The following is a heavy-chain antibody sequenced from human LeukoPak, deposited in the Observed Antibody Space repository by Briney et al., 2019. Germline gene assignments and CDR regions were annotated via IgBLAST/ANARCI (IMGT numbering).Heavy chain of an antibody. V-gene: IGHV1-69*04. CDR3: ARDSGVYYYDSSGYYPPDY. J-gene: IGHJ4*02. CDR1: GGTFSSYA. Sequence: SVKVSCKASGGTFSSYAVSWVRQAPGQGLEWMGRIIPIPGIANYAQKFQGRVTITADKSTSTAYMELSSLRSEDTAVYYCARDSGVYYYDSSGYYPPDYWGQGTLVTVSS. D-gene: IGHD3-22*01. CDR2: IIPIPGIA.